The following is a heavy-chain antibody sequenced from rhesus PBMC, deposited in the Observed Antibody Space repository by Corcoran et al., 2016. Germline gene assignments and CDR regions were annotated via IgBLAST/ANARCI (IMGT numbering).Heavy chain of an antibody. V-gene: IGHV4S12*01. CDR2: IQSKSEST. CDR1: GVSISRYYY. D-gene: IGHD4-23*01. J-gene: IGHJ4*01. CDR3: ARDSNYRYFDY. Sequence: QVQLQESGPGVVKPSETLSLTCAVSGVSISRYYYWSWIRQPPGKLLEGIGSIQSKSESTNYNTSRKSRVTISKDTSKNQFSLKLSSVTATDTAVYYCARDSNYRYFDYWGQGVLVTVSS.